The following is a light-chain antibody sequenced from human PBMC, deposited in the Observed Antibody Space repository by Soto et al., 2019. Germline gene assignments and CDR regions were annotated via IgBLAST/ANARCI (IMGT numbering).Light chain of an antibody. V-gene: IGKV1-5*03. Sequence: DIQMTQSPSTLSASVGDRVRITCRASQSISSWLAWYQQKPGKAPKLLIYKASSLESGVPSRFSGSGSGAEFTLTISSLQPDDFATYYCQQYNTYSPLTFGGGTKVDIK. CDR2: KAS. CDR1: QSISSW. CDR3: QQYNTYSPLT. J-gene: IGKJ4*01.